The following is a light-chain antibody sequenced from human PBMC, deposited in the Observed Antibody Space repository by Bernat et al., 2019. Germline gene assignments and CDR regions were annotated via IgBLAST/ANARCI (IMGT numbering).Light chain of an antibody. J-gene: IGKJ1*01. CDR1: QMIGNY. CDR3: QQSYSSPRT. Sequence: DIQMTQSPSSLSASVGDRVTITCRASQMIGNYLNWYQQKPGKPPKLLMFAATSLQSGVPWRFSGSGSGTDFTLTITNLQPEDFATYYCQQSYSSPRTFGQGTTVEIK. CDR2: AAT. V-gene: IGKV1-39*01.